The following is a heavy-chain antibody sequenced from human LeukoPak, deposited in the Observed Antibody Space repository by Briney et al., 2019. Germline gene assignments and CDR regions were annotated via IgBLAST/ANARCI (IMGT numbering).Heavy chain of an antibody. CDR2: IYYSGST. CDR3: ARGAKLDYAFDI. D-gene: IGHD1-26*01. V-gene: IGHV4-39*01. CDR1: GGSISSSSYY. Sequence: PSETLSLTCAVSGGSISSSSYYWGWIRQPPGKGLEWIGSIYYSGSTYYNPSLKSRVTISVDTSKNQFSLKLSSVTAADTAVYYCARGAKLDYAFDIWGQGTMVTVSS. J-gene: IGHJ3*02.